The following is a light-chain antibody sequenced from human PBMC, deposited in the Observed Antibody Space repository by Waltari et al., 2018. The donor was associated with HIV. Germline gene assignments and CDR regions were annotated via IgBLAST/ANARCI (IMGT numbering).Light chain of an antibody. J-gene: IGLJ2*01. CDR1: RSNIGSNS. Sequence: QSVLTQPPSASGTAGQRVTISCSGRRSNIGSNSVTWYQQVPGAAPTLLIYHNNPRPPGVPDRFSGSKSGTSASLAFSGLQSDDEAAYSCAAWDDDLNGLFGGGTKLTVL. V-gene: IGLV1-44*01. CDR2: HNN. CDR3: AAWDDDLNGL.